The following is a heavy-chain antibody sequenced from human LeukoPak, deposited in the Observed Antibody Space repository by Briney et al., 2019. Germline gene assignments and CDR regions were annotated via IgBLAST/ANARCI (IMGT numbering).Heavy chain of an antibody. V-gene: IGHV3-53*01. CDR2: IYSGGNT. Sequence: PAGSLSLSCAASGFSVSASYMSWVRQAPGEGLEWVSVIYSGGNTYYADSVKGRSTLSRDKSKNTLYLQMNKLRPEDTAIYYCAKIGAAYFDYWGQGIMVTVSS. J-gene: IGHJ4*02. CDR3: AKIGAAYFDY. CDR1: GFSVSASY. D-gene: IGHD6-13*01.